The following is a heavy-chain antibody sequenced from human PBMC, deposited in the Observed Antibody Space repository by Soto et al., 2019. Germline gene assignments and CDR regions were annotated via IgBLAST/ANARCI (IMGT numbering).Heavy chain of an antibody. Sequence: ASVKVSCKASGYTFTSYGINWVRQATGQGLEWMGWMNPNSGNTGYAQKFQGRVTMTRNTSISTAYMELSSLRSEDTAVYYCATGYCSGGSCYDRDAFDIWGQGTMVTVSS. D-gene: IGHD2-15*01. J-gene: IGHJ3*02. CDR2: MNPNSGNT. V-gene: IGHV1-8*02. CDR3: ATGYCSGGSCYDRDAFDI. CDR1: GYTFTSYG.